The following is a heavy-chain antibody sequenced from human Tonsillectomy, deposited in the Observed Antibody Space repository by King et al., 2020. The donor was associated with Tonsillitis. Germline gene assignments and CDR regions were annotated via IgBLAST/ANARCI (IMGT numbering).Heavy chain of an antibody. V-gene: IGHV3-23*04. D-gene: IGHD4-23*01. CDR1: GFTFSNYA. Sequence: VQLVESGGGLVQPGGSLRLSCEASGFTFSNYAMAWVRQAPGKGLEWVSVVSGRGSTTFYADSVKGRLTVSRDNSKNTLFLQMNSLRAEDTAVYYCAKTGTTMATEFDYWGQGTLVTVSS. CDR3: AKTGTTMATEFDY. CDR2: VSGRGSTT. J-gene: IGHJ4*02.